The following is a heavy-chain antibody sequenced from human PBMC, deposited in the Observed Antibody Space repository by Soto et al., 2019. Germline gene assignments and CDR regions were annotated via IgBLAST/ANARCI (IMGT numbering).Heavy chain of an antibody. V-gene: IGHV3-30*18. D-gene: IGHD5-18*01. Sequence: QVQLVESGGGVVQPGRSLRLSCAASGFTFSSYGMHWVRQAPGKGLEWVAVISYDGSNKYYADSVKGRFTISRDNSKNTLYLQMNSLRAEDTAVYYCAKEGIQLWLNYWFVPWGQGTLVTVSS. CDR3: AKEGIQLWLNYWFVP. CDR1: GFTFSSYG. CDR2: ISYDGSNK. J-gene: IGHJ5*02.